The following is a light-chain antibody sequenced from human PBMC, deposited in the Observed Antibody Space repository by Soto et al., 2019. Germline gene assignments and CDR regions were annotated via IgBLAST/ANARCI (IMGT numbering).Light chain of an antibody. Sequence: QPVLTQPPSVSGAPGQRVTISCTGISSNIGAGYDVHWYQQLPGTAPKLLLYGNSNRPSGVPDRFSGSKSGTSASLAITGLQAEDEADYYCQSYDSSLSVVFGGGTKLTVL. V-gene: IGLV1-40*01. CDR3: QSYDSSLSVV. CDR1: SSNIGAGYD. J-gene: IGLJ2*01. CDR2: GNS.